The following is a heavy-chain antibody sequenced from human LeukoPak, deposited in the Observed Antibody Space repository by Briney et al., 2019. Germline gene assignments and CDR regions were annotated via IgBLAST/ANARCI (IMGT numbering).Heavy chain of an antibody. CDR2: IYYSGST. D-gene: IGHD3-22*01. CDR3: ARVFNYYDSSQPFDY. Sequence: SETLSLTCTVSGGSISSYYWSWIRQPPGKGLEWIGYIYYSGSTNYNPSLKSRVTISVDTSKNQFSLKLCSVTAADTAVYYCARVFNYYDSSQPFDYWGQGTLVTVSS. V-gene: IGHV4-59*01. J-gene: IGHJ4*02. CDR1: GGSISSYY.